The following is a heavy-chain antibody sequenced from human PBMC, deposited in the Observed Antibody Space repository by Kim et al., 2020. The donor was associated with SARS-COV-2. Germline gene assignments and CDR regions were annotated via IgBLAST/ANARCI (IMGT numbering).Heavy chain of an antibody. CDR3: AGPFYGSGSYSSYYYYGMDV. V-gene: IGHV1-69*13. D-gene: IGHD3-10*01. J-gene: IGHJ6*02. Sequence: SVKVSCKASGGTFSSYAISWVRQAPGQGLEWMGGIIPIFGTANYAQKFQGRVTITADESTSTAYMELSSLRSEDTAVYYCAGPFYGSGSYSSYYYYGMDVWGQGTTVTVSS. CDR2: IIPIFGTA. CDR1: GGTFSSYA.